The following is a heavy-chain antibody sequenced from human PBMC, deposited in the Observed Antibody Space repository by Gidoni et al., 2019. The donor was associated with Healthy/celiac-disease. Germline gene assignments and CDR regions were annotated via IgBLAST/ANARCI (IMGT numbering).Heavy chain of an antibody. CDR1: GFNFSSYG. D-gene: IGHD6-6*01. V-gene: IGHV3-30*18. CDR3: AKDRSIAARTYYFDY. Sequence: QVQLVESGGGVVQPGRSLRLSCAASGFNFSSYGVHWVRQAPGKGLEWVAVISYDGSNKYYADSVKGRFTISRDNSKNTLYLQMNSLRAEDTAVYYCAKDRSIAARTYYFDYWGQGTLVTVSS. CDR2: ISYDGSNK. J-gene: IGHJ4*02.